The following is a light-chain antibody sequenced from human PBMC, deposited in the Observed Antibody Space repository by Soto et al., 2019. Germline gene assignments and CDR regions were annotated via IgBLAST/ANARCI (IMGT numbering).Light chain of an antibody. J-gene: IGKJ4*01. CDR1: QSLLHSNGYNY. CDR2: LGS. CDR3: MQALQTPLT. Sequence: DIVMTQSPLSLPVTPGEPASISCRSSQSLLHSNGYNYLDWYLQKPGQSPQLLIYLGSNRASGVPDRFSGSGSSKDFTLKISRVEAEDVWVYFCMQALQTPLTFGGGTKVEIK. V-gene: IGKV2-28*01.